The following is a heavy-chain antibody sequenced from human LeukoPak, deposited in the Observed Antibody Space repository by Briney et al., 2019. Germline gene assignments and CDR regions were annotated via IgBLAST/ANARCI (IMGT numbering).Heavy chain of an antibody. CDR3: TTDPTY. J-gene: IGHJ4*02. CDR2: IKSKTEGGTT. Sequence: GGSLRLSCAASGFTFSNAWMSWVRQAPGKGLEWLGRIKSKTEGGTTDYAAPVKGGFTISRDDSKNTVYLQMNRLITEDTAVYYCTTDPTYWGQGTLVTVSS. CDR1: GFTFSNAW. V-gene: IGHV3-15*01.